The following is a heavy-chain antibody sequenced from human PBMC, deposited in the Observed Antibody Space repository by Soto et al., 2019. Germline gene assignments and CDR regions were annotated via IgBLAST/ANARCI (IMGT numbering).Heavy chain of an antibody. CDR1: GGSISSGHYY. CDR2: IYYSGST. Sequence: QVQLQESGPGLVKPSQTLSLTCTVSGGSISSGHYYWSWIRQPPGKGLEWIGYIYYSGSTYYKPTLTSRGTXXVXTXXNKFSLKRNSVTAADTAVYYCARDLVYVGYNWFDPWGQGTLVTVSS. CDR3: ARDLVYVGYNWFDP. J-gene: IGHJ5*02. V-gene: IGHV4-30-4*01. D-gene: IGHD3-16*01.